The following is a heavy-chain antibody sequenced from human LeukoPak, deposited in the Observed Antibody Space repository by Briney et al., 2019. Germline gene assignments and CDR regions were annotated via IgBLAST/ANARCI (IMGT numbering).Heavy chain of an antibody. Sequence: SEILSLTCAVYGGSFSGYYWSWIRQPPGKGLEWIGEINHSGNTNYNPSLKSRVTISVDTSKNQFSLKLSSVTAADTAVYYCARVGYSSGWYGYNWFDPWGQGTLVTVSS. D-gene: IGHD6-19*01. J-gene: IGHJ5*02. CDR1: GGSFSGYY. V-gene: IGHV4-34*01. CDR2: INHSGNT. CDR3: ARVGYSSGWYGYNWFDP.